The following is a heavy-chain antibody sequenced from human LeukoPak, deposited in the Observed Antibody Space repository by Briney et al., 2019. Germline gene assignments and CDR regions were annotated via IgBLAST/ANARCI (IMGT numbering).Heavy chain of an antibody. CDR1: GYTFTGYY. J-gene: IGHJ4*02. CDR3: ARDHTYCSGGSRYLPLF. D-gene: IGHD2-15*01. V-gene: IGHV1-2*02. Sequence: ASVKVSCKASGYTFTGYYMHWVRQAPGQGLEWMGWINPNSGGTNYAQKFQGRVTMTRDTSISTAYMELSRLRSDDTAVYYCARDHTYCSGGSRYLPLFWGQGTLVTVSS. CDR2: INPNSGGT.